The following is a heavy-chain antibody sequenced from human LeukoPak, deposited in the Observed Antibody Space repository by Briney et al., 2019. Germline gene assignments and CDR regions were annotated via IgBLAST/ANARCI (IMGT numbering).Heavy chain of an antibody. J-gene: IGHJ4*02. CDR1: GFTFSSYE. Sequence: GGSLRLSCAASGFTFSSYEMNWVRQAPGKGPEWVASINPDGSDHYYVDSVKGRFTISRDNAKDSLYLQMSSLRVEDTAVYFCVRGRPYWGQGTLVTVSS. CDR3: VRGRPY. CDR2: INPDGSDH. V-gene: IGHV3-7*05.